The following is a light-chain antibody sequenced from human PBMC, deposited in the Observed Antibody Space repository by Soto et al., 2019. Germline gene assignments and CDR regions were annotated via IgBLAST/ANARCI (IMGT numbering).Light chain of an antibody. CDR2: GSS. V-gene: IGKV3-15*01. CDR3: QQYDDWPRT. CDR1: QGVGSN. J-gene: IGKJ1*01. Sequence: ETVMTQSPATLSVSPGERATLSCRASQGVGSNLAWYQQRPGQAPRLLIFGSSTRATGIPDRFSGSGFGAEFTLTISSLLSEDSAVYYCQQYDDWPRTFGQGTKVEIK.